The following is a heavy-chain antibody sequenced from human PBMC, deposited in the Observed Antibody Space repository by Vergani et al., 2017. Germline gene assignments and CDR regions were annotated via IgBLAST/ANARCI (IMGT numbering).Heavy chain of an antibody. CDR2: ISGSGGST. D-gene: IGHD2-2*01. J-gene: IGHJ3*02. V-gene: IGHV3-23*01. Sequence: EVQLLESGGGLVQPGGSLRLSCAASGFTFSSYAMSWVRQAPGKGLEWVSAISGSGGSTYYADSVKGRFTISRDNSKHTLYLQMNSLRAENRAVYYWAKAVWSNMVVVPDASPAALDIWGRGTMFTVS. CDR1: GFTFSSYA. CDR3: AKAVWSNMVVVPDASPAALDI.